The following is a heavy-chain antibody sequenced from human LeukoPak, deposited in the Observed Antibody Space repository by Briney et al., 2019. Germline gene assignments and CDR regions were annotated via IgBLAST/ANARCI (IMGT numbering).Heavy chain of an antibody. D-gene: IGHD6-6*01. J-gene: IGHJ4*02. CDR1: GFTFSTYA. V-gene: IGHV3-23*01. CDR2: ISGSGGST. CDR3: TRDRGSSSDFDY. Sequence: TGGSLRLSCAASGFTFSTYAMSWVRQAPGKGLEWVSAISGSGGSTYYADSVKGRFTISRDNAKNSLYLQMNSLRAEDTAVYYCTRDRGSSSDFDYWGQGTLVTVSS.